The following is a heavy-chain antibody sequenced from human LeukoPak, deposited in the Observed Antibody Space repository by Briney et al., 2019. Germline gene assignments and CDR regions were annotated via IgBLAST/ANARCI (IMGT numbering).Heavy chain of an antibody. V-gene: IGHV3-21*01. CDR3: AREGYSGYDYKIYYYYMDV. Sequence: GGSLRLSCAASGFTFSTYSMNWVRQAPGKGLEWVSSISSSSSYIYYADSAKGRFTISRDNAKNSLYLQMNSLRAEDTAVYYCAREGYSGYDYKIYYYYMDVWGKGTTVTVSS. J-gene: IGHJ6*03. CDR1: GFTFSTYS. D-gene: IGHD5-12*01. CDR2: ISSSSSYI.